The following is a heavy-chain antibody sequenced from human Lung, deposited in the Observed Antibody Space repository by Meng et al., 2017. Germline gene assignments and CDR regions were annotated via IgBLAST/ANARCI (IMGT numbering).Heavy chain of an antibody. CDR3: AILSHCTGGTCYPYDY. CDR2: ISPYNGYT. CDR1: GYTFTTYG. Sequence: QVTLRQSGAEVKKPGASVKAAGKASGYTFTTYGISWVRQAPGQGLEWMGWISPYNGYTSSIQKFQGRVTMTTDTSTSTAYMELMSLGSDDTAVYYCAILSHCTGGTCYPYDYWGQGTLVTVSS. J-gene: IGHJ4*02. V-gene: IGHV1-18*01. D-gene: IGHD2-15*01.